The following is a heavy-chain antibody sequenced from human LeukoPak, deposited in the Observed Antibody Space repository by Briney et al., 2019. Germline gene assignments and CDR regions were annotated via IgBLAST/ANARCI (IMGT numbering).Heavy chain of an antibody. CDR2: IYYSGST. CDR1: GGSISDYY. Sequence: SETLSLTCTASGGSISDYYWNWIRQPPGKGLEWIGYIYYSGSTNYNPSLKSRATMSVDTSKNQFSLKMNSVTAADTAVYYCARDVGASNFDYWGQGTLVTVSS. D-gene: IGHD1-26*01. J-gene: IGHJ4*02. V-gene: IGHV4-59*12. CDR3: ARDVGASNFDY.